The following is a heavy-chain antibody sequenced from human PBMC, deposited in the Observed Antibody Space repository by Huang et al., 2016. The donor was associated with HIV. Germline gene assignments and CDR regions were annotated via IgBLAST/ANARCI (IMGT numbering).Heavy chain of an antibody. J-gene: IGHJ3*02. D-gene: IGHD6-19*01. CDR2: IRRSGTTI. CDR1: GLVFSDHY. V-gene: IGHV3-11*01. CDR3: ARRMAGWDDVFDM. Sequence: QVQLVESGGGLVKPGGSLRLSCAASGLVFSDHYMNWIRQAPGKGLEWNSYIRRSGTTIRYADSVKGRFTISRDNAKKSLFLEMNSLRVEDTAVYYCARRMAGWDDVFDMWGQGTMVTVSS.